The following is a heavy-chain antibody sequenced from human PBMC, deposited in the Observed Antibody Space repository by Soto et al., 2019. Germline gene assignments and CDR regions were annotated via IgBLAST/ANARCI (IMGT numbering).Heavy chain of an antibody. CDR3: EERRGSPGYYYGMDV. J-gene: IGHJ6*02. CDR1: GGTFSSYA. D-gene: IGHD1-1*01. CDR2: IIPIFGTA. V-gene: IGHV1-69*13. Sequence: SVKVSCKASGGTFSSYAISWVRQAPGQGLEWMGGIIPIFGTANYAQKFQGRVTITADESTSTAYLELSSLRSEDTAVYYCEERRGSPGYYYGMDVWGQGTTVTVSS.